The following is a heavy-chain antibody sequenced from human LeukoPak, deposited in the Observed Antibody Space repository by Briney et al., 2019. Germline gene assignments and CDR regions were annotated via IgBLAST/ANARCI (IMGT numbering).Heavy chain of an antibody. J-gene: IGHJ4*02. CDR1: GFTFSTYA. CDR2: ISGSGGST. CDR3: AKRGGSSWFGDFDY. V-gene: IGHV3-23*01. D-gene: IGHD6-13*01. Sequence: GGSLRLSCAASGFTFSTYAMSWVRQAPGKGPEWVSAISGSGGSTYYADSVKGRFAISRDNSNNTLYLQMNSLRAEDTAVYYCAKRGGSSWFGDFDYWGQGTLVTVSS.